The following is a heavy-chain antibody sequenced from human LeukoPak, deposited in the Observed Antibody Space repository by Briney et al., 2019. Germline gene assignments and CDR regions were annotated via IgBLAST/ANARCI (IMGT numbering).Heavy chain of an antibody. CDR2: IYYSGST. J-gene: IGHJ4*02. CDR3: ARHAPLYDSSGYYYDY. V-gene: IGHV4-59*08. CDR1: GGSISSYY. Sequence: SETLSLTCTVSGGSISSYYWSWIRQPPGKGLEWIGYIYYSGSTNYNPSLTSRVTISVDTSKNQFSLKLGSVTAADTAVYYCARHAPLYDSSGYYYDYWGQGTLVTVSS. D-gene: IGHD3-22*01.